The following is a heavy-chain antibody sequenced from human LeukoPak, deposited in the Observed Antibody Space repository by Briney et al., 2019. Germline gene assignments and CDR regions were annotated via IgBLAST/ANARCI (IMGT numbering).Heavy chain of an antibody. V-gene: IGHV3-66*02. CDR2: IYSGGST. CDR3: ARAPSYYDFWSGFSATRMDV. Sequence: GGSLRLSCAASGFTFSSYAMSWVRQAPGKGLEWVSVIYSGGSTYYADSVKGRFTISRHNSKNTLYLQMNSLRAEDTAVYYCARAPSYYDFWSGFSATRMDVWGQGTTVTVSS. CDR1: GFTFSSYA. J-gene: IGHJ6*02. D-gene: IGHD3-3*01.